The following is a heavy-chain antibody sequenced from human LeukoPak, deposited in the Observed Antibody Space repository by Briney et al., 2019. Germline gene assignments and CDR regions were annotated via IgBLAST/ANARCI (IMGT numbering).Heavy chain of an antibody. CDR3: ARIAWSGNWFDP. CDR2: IYYSGST. J-gene: IGHJ5*02. Sequence: SETLSLTCTVSGGSISSYYWSWIRQPPGKGLEWIGYIYYSGSTNYNPSLKSRVTISVGTSKNQFSLKLSSVTAADTAVYYCARIAWSGNWFDPWGQGTLVTVPS. CDR1: GGSISSYY. D-gene: IGHD3-10*01. V-gene: IGHV4-59*01.